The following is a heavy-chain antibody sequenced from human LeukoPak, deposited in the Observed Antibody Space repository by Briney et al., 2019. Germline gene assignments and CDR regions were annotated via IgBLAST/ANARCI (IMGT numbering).Heavy chain of an antibody. Sequence: GGSLRLSCAASGFTFSSFGMNWVRQAPGKGLEWVSSISSSSSYIYYADSVKGRFTISRDNAKNSLYLQMNSLRAEDTAVYYCARDRLGELSPHDYWGQGTLVTVSS. J-gene: IGHJ4*02. CDR3: ARDRLGELSPHDY. D-gene: IGHD3-16*02. V-gene: IGHV3-21*01. CDR2: ISSSSSYI. CDR1: GFTFSSFG.